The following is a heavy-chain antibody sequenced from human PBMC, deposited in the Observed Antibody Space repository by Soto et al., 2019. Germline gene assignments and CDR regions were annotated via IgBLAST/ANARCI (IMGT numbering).Heavy chain of an antibody. V-gene: IGHV3-53*01. CDR3: ARSSNSIAAAGTGFDY. J-gene: IGHJ4*02. CDR2: IYSGGST. CDR1: GFTVSSNY. Sequence: PGGSLRFSCAASGFTVSSNYMSWVRQAPGKGLEWVSVIYSGGSTYYADSVKGRFTISRDNSKNTLYLQMNSLRAEDTAVYYCARSSNSIAAAGTGFDYWGQGTLVTVSS. D-gene: IGHD6-13*01.